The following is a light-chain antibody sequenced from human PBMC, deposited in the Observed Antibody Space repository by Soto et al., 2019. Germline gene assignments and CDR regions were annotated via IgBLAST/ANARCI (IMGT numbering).Light chain of an antibody. J-gene: IGKJ1*01. V-gene: IGKV1-5*03. CDR2: SAS. CDR3: QQYSDYSRS. CDR1: QNIDSW. Sequence: DIQMTQSPSTLSASIGDRITISCRASQNIDSWLAWYQQRPGKAPKLLIYSASNLESGVPSRFSGSGSGTDFTVTITSLQPDDFATYYCQQYSDYSRSFGQGTQVEVK.